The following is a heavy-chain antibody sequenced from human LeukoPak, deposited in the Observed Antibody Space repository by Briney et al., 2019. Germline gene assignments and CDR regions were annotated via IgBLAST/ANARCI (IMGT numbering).Heavy chain of an antibody. CDR3: ASPPRGTERGFDY. J-gene: IGHJ4*02. CDR1: GGSFSGYY. CDR2: INHSGST. Sequence: SETLSLTCAVYGGSFSGYYWSWIRQPPGKGLEWIGEINHSGSTNYNPSLKSRVTISVDTSKNQFSLKLSSVTAADTAVYYCASPPRGTERGFDYWGQGTLVTVSS. V-gene: IGHV4-34*01.